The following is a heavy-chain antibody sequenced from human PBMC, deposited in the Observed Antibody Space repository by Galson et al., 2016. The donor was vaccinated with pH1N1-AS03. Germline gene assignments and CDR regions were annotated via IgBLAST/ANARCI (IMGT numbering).Heavy chain of an antibody. CDR2: LSPNSGGK. Sequence: SVKVSCKATGYSFTGYYIHWVRQAPGQGLEWLGRLSPNSGGKKYAQTFQGRVTMTTDTSINTAYMELSSLRTDDTAVYFCSRESESYSNTMAFDNWGQGAMVTVSS. J-gene: IGHJ3*02. D-gene: IGHD3-10*01. CDR3: SRESESYSNTMAFDN. V-gene: IGHV1-2*06. CDR1: GYSFTGYY.